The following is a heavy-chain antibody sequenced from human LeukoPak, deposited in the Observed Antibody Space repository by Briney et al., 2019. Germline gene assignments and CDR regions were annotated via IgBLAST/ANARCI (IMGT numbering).Heavy chain of an antibody. CDR3: ARTYYYGSGTMDV. V-gene: IGHV4-59*11. J-gene: IGHJ6*02. D-gene: IGHD3-10*01. Sequence: SETLSLTCTISVGSINSHYWSWIRQPPGKGLEWIGYIYYTGSTIYNPSLKSRVTISVDTSKNQFSLKLSSVTAADTAVYYCARTYYYGSGTMDVWGQGTTVTVSS. CDR2: IYYTGST. CDR1: VGSINSHY.